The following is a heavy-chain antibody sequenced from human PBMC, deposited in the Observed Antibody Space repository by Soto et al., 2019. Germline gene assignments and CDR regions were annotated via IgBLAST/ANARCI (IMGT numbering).Heavy chain of an antibody. D-gene: IGHD3-3*01. J-gene: IGHJ3*02. V-gene: IGHV4-59*01. CDR2: IYYSGST. CDR3: ARGGTRGYDFWSGYTSAPDAFDI. Sequence: PPEKLSDTYTVSAGSTRSYSWRGFRQPPGKGMERIGYIYYSGSTNYNPSLKSRVTISVDTSKNQFSLKLSSVTAADTVVYYCARGGTRGYDFWSGYTSAPDAFDIWGQGTIVTVS. CDR1: AGSTRSYS.